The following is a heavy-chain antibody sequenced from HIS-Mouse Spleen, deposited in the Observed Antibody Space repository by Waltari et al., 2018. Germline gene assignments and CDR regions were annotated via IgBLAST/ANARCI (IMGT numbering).Heavy chain of an antibody. J-gene: IGHJ4*02. CDR3: AREISRINDYGDYCDY. D-gene: IGHD4-17*01. CDR1: GFTFSSYA. CDR2: ISYDGRNK. V-gene: IGHV3-30*04. Sequence: QVQLVESGGGVVQPGRSLRLSCAASGFTFSSYAMHWVRQAPGKGLEGGAVISYDGRNKYYSDSVKGRFTISRDNSKNTLYLQMNSLRAEDTAVYYCAREISRINDYGDYCDYWGQGTLVTVSS.